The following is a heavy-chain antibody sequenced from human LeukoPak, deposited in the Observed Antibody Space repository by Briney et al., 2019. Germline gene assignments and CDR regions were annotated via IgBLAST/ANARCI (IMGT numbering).Heavy chain of an antibody. CDR2: INHSGST. D-gene: IGHD4-17*01. J-gene: IGHJ4*02. CDR1: GGSFSGYY. CDR3: ARGRLLRVTTPLDY. Sequence: KPSETLSLTCAVYGGSFSGYYWSWIRQPPGKGLEWIGEINHSGSTNYSPSLKSRVTISVDTSKNQFSLKLSSVTAADTAVYYCARGRLLRVTTPLDYWGQGTLVTVSS. V-gene: IGHV4-34*01.